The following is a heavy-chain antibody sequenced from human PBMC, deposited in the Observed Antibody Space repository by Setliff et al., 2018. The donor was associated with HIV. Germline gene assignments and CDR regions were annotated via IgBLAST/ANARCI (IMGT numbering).Heavy chain of an antibody. V-gene: IGHV1-46*01. J-gene: IGHJ3*02. CDR1: GYTFTSYY. Sequence: ASAKVSCKASGYTFTSYYIHWVRQAPGQGLEWMGIINPSGGSTNYAQKFQDRVTMTRDTSTTTVYMDLRSLRSEDTAVYYCARARGRLSDFDIWGQGTMVTVSS. CDR3: ARARGRLSDFDI. D-gene: IGHD3-10*01. CDR2: INPSGGST.